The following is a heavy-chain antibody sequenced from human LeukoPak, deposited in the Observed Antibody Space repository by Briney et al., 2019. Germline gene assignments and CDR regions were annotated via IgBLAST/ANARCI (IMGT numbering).Heavy chain of an antibody. D-gene: IGHD6-19*01. CDR1: GYTFTSYD. V-gene: IGHV1-8*01. J-gene: IGHJ4*02. CDR2: MNPNSGNT. Sequence: GASVKVSCKASGYTFTSYDINWVRQATGQGLEWMGWMNPNSGNTGYAQKFQGRVTMTRNTSISIAYMELSSLRSEDTAVYYCARGRFGDSSGWYVRNYFDYWGQGTLVTVSS. CDR3: ARGRFGDSSGWYVRNYFDY.